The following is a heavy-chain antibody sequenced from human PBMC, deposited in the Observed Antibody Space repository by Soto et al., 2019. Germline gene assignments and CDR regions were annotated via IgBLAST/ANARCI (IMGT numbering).Heavy chain of an antibody. CDR1: GFTFSNYA. D-gene: IGHD6-13*01. CDR2: ISGSVGST. J-gene: IGHJ4*02. CDR3: AKAGGAAGTVDYFDY. V-gene: IGHV3-23*01. Sequence: PGGSLRLSCAASGFTFSNYAINWVRQSPGKGLEWVSVISGSVGSTYYADSVKGRFTITRDNSKSTLYLQMNSLRAEDTAVYYCAKAGGAAGTVDYFDYWGQGTLVTVSS.